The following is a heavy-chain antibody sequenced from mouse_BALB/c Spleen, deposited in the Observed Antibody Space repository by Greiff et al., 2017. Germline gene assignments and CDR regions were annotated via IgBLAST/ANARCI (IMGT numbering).Heavy chain of an antibody. Sequence: QVHVKQSGAELVKPGASVTLSCKASGYTFTEYIIHWVKQRSGQGLEWIGWFYPGSGSIKYNEKFKDKATLTADKSSSTVYMELSRLTSEDSAVYFCARHEAPYAMDYWGQGTSVTVSS. CDR1: GYTFTEYI. CDR3: ARHEAPYAMDY. CDR2: FYPGSGSI. J-gene: IGHJ4*01. V-gene: IGHV1-62-2*01.